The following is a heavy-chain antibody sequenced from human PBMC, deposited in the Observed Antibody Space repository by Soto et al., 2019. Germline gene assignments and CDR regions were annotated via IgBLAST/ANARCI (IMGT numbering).Heavy chain of an antibody. CDR1: GFTFSSYG. CDR2: ISYDGSNK. V-gene: IGHV3-30*18. Sequence: QVQLVESGGGVVQPGRSLRLSCAASGFTFSSYGMHWVRKAPGKGLEWVAVISYDGSNKYYADSVKGRFTISRDNSKNTLYLQMNSLRAEDTAVYYCAKDLYSSSWYSYDVGMDVWGQGTTVTVSS. D-gene: IGHD6-13*01. J-gene: IGHJ6*02. CDR3: AKDLYSSSWYSYDVGMDV.